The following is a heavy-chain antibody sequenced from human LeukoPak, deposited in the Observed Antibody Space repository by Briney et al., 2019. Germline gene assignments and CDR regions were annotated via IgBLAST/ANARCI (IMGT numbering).Heavy chain of an antibody. CDR3: AKDLTTVTSQGDY. CDR2: IKQDGSEK. D-gene: IGHD4-17*01. CDR1: GFTFSSYW. Sequence: GGSLRLSCAASGFTFSSYWMSWVRQAPGEGLEWVANIKQDGSEKYYVDSVKGRFTISRDNAKNSLYLQMNSLRAEDTAVYYCAKDLTTVTSQGDYWGQGTLVTVSS. J-gene: IGHJ4*02. V-gene: IGHV3-7*01.